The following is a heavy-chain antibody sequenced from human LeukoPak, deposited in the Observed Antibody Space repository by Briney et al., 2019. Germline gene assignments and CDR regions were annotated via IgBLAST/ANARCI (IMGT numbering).Heavy chain of an antibody. CDR1: GFTFSSYA. CDR2: ISGSGGST. Sequence: GGSLRLSCAASGFTFSSYAMSWVRQAPGKGLEWVSAISGSGGSTYYADSVKGRFTISRDNSKNTLYLQMNSLRAEDTAVYYCAKYGAPYDFWSGYYVYFDYWGQGTLVTVSS. CDR3: AKYGAPYDFWSGYYVYFDY. D-gene: IGHD3-3*01. J-gene: IGHJ4*02. V-gene: IGHV3-23*01.